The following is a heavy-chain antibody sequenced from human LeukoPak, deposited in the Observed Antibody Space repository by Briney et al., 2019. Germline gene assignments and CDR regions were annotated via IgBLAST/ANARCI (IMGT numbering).Heavy chain of an antibody. CDR2: IFTSGSP. J-gene: IGHJ4*02. Sequence: SQTLSLTCTVSGDSISSCSYFWSWTRQPAGKGLEWIGRIFTSGSPNYNPSLKSRVTISVDTSKNQFSLKLSSVTAADTAVYFCARDAPYNSGWYPDYWGQGTLVTVSS. CDR3: ARDAPYNSGWYPDY. CDR1: GDSISSCSYF. D-gene: IGHD6-19*01. V-gene: IGHV4-61*02.